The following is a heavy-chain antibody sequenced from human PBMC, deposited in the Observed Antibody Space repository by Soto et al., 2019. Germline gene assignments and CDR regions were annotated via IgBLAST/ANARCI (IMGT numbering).Heavy chain of an antibody. D-gene: IGHD1-1*01. CDR3: VRRYDPYYFDY. CDR2: VYGSDDK. Sequence: QITLQESGPTLVKHTQTLTLTCTFSGFSLTTSAVAVGWIRQPPGKALEWLAIVYGSDDKFYSPSLKSRLTITKDNSKNQVVLTLTDMDPVDTGTYSCVRRYDPYYFDYWGQGTLVTVSS. J-gene: IGHJ4*02. CDR1: GFSLTTSAVA. V-gene: IGHV2-5*04.